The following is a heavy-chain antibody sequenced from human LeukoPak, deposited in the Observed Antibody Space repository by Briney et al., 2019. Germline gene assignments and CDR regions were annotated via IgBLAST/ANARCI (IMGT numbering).Heavy chain of an antibody. CDR2: ISISGSTI. CDR1: GFTFSSYE. J-gene: IGHJ3*02. CDR3: ARTVAGLPLDSFDI. D-gene: IGHD6-19*01. V-gene: IGHV3-48*03. Sequence: PGGSLTLSCAASGFTFSSYEMNWVRQAPGKGLEWVSFISISGSTIYYADSVKGRFTISRDNAKNSLYPQMNSLRAEDTAVYYCARTVAGLPLDSFDIWGQGTMVALS.